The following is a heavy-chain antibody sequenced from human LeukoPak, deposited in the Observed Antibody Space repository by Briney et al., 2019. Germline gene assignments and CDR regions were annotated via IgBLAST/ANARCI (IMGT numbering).Heavy chain of an antibody. CDR1: GFTFDDYG. V-gene: IGHV3-20*04. Sequence: PGGSLRLSCAASGFTFDDYGMSWVRHAPGKGLEWVSGINWNGGSTGYADSVKGRFTISRDNAKNSLYLQMNSLRAEDTALYYCARGFSSGFPFDYWGQGTLVTVSS. CDR2: INWNGGST. CDR3: ARGFSSGFPFDY. D-gene: IGHD6-19*01. J-gene: IGHJ4*02.